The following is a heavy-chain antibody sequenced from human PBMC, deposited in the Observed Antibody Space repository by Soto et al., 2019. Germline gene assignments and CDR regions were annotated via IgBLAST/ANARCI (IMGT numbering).Heavy chain of an antibody. Sequence: SETLSLTCNVSGGSVSSSSYYWGWIRQAPGKGLEWIVSTYYSAGTYYNPSLKSRITTSMDASKNQFSLTVTSVTAADTAIYYCARHEYRGYSSSWYFEDWGQGTPVTVSS. CDR2: TYYSAGT. J-gene: IGHJ4*02. D-gene: IGHD6-13*01. CDR1: GGSVSSSSYY. CDR3: ARHEYRGYSSSWYFED. V-gene: IGHV4-39*01.